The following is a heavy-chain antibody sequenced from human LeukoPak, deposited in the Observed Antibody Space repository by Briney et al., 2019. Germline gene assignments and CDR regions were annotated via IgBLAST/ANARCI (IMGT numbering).Heavy chain of an antibody. D-gene: IGHD3-10*01. CDR1: GFTVSTNY. CDR3: ARGGTGSSLYYFAS. V-gene: IGHV3-53*01. J-gene: IGHJ4*02. CDR2: IYRGGST. Sequence: PGGSLRLSCAASGFTVSTNYMSWVRQAPGKGLEWVSVIYRGGSTFYSDSVKGRFTISRDNSKNTVYLQMNSLRAEDTAMYYCARGGTGSSLYYFASWGQGTLVTVSS.